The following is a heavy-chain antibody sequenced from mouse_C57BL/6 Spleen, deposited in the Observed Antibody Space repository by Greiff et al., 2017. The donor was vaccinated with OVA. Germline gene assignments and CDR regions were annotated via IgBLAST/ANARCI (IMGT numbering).Heavy chain of an antibody. J-gene: IGHJ4*01. D-gene: IGHD6-1*01. V-gene: IGHV1-9*01. CDR2: IFPGNGNT. CDR3: ASSPEAIDY. CDR1: GYTFTGSW. Sequence: QVQLQQSGAELVKPGASVKLSCKASGYTFTGSWIEWVKQRPGNGLEWIGEIFPGNGNTNYNEKFKGKATFTADKSSNTAYMQLSSLTSEDSAIDCCASSPEAIDYWGQGTSVTVSS.